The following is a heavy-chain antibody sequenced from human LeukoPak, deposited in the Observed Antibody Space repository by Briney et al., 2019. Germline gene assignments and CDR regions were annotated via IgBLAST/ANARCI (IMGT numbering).Heavy chain of an antibody. CDR2: IHSGGNT. CDR1: GFAVSSNY. CDR3: ARGDIVVVPTAVGSWDY. D-gene: IGHD2-2*01. V-gene: IGHV3-53*01. Sequence: PGGSLRLSCAASGFAVSSNYMSWVRQAPGKGLEWVSVIHSGGNTFYADSVKGRFTISRDNSKNTLYLQMNSLRAEDTAVYYCARGDIVVVPTAVGSWDYWGQGTVVTVSS. J-gene: IGHJ4*02.